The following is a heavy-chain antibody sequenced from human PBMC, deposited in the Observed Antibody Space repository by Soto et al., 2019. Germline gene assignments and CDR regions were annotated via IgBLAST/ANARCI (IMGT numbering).Heavy chain of an antibody. CDR2: ISGSGGRT. CDR3: AKGGVAHSLTVGLNWFDP. Sequence: EMQLLESGGGLVQPGGSLRLSCVASGFPFSSYAMSWVRQTPGKGLEWVSGISGSGGRTYYADSVKGRFTISRDNSNNTLSLQMHILRVEDTAVYFCAKGGVAHSLTVGLNWFDPWGQGTLVTVSS. V-gene: IGHV3-23*01. CDR1: GFPFSSYA. J-gene: IGHJ5*02. D-gene: IGHD3-22*01.